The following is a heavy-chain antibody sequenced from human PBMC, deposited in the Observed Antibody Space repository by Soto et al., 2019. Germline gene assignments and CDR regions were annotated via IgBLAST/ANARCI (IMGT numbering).Heavy chain of an antibody. V-gene: IGHV3-53*04. CDR2: IYSGGST. D-gene: IGHD3-9*01. CDR3: ARLPTRGGTGYYHTPYYYYIDV. J-gene: IGHJ6*03. CDR1: GFTVSSNY. Sequence: EVQLVESGGGLVQPGGSLRLSCAASGFTVSSNYMSWVRQAPGKGLEWVSVIYSGGSTYYADSVKGRFTISRHNSKNTLYLQMNSLRAEDTAVYYCARLPTRGGTGYYHTPYYYYIDVWGKGTTVTVSS.